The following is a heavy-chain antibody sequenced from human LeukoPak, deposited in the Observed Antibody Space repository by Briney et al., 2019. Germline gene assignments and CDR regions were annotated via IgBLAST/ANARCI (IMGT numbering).Heavy chain of an antibody. CDR2: ISAYNGNT. V-gene: IGHV1-18*01. D-gene: IGHD1-26*01. Sequence: ASVRVSCKASGYTFTSYGISWVRQAPGQGLEWMGWISAYNGNTNYAQKFQGRVTMTTDTSTSTAYMELRSLRSDDTAVYYCARDLDIVGAFTDFDYWGQGTLVTVSS. CDR3: ARDLDIVGAFTDFDY. CDR1: GYTFTSYG. J-gene: IGHJ4*02.